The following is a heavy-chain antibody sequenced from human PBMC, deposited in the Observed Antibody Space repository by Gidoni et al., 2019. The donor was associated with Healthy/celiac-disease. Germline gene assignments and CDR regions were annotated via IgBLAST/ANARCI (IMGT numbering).Heavy chain of an antibody. CDR3: ARGMAAVATYYYYYYYMDV. D-gene: IGHD6-19*01. V-gene: IGHV4-34*01. CDR1: GGSFSGYY. CDR2: INHSGST. J-gene: IGHJ6*03. Sequence: QVQLQQWGAGLLKPPATLSPTCAVYGGSFSGYYWSWIRQPPGKGLEWIGEINHSGSTNYNPSLKSRVTISVDTSKNQFSLKLSSVTAADTAVYYCARGMAAVATYYYYYYYMDVWGKGTTVTVSS.